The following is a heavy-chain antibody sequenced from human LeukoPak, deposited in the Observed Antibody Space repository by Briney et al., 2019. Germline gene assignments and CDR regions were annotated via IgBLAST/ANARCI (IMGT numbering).Heavy chain of an antibody. CDR1: GGSVSSGRFY. D-gene: IGHD3-10*01. CDR2: GST. V-gene: IGHV4-39*01. CDR3: ARTGGYMVWGVQNWFDP. Sequence: SETLSLTXTVSGGSVSSGRFYWGWARQPPGKGLEWIGSGSTYYNPSLKSRVTISVDTSRNQFSLKLTSVTAADTAVYYCARTGGYMVWGVQNWFDPWGQGTLVTVSS. J-gene: IGHJ5*02.